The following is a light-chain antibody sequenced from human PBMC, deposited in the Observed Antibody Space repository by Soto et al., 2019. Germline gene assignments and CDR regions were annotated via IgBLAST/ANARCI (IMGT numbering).Light chain of an antibody. CDR3: QQYGSAPIP. J-gene: IGKJ5*01. Sequence: EVVLTQSPGTLSLSPGEIATLSCRASQSVSSNYLAWFQHKPGQAPRLLIYGASSRATGIPDRFSGSGSGTDFALTISRLEPEDFAVYYCQQYGSAPIPFGQGTRLEIK. CDR2: GAS. CDR1: QSVSSNY. V-gene: IGKV3-20*01.